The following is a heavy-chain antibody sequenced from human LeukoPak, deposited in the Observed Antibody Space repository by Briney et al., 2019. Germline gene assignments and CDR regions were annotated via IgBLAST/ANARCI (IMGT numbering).Heavy chain of an antibody. CDR1: GFTFGDYA. CDR2: IRSKTYGGTT. Sequence: GRSLRLSCTASGFTFGDYALSWVRQAPGKGLEWVGFIRSKTYGGTTEYAASVKGRITISREAYKSIAYLRMNSLKTEDTAVYFCTRARYCNSTLWSHLISWAKGTLVTVSS. CDR3: TRARYCNSTLWSHLIS. J-gene: IGHJ4*02. D-gene: IGHD2/OR15-2a*01. V-gene: IGHV3-49*04.